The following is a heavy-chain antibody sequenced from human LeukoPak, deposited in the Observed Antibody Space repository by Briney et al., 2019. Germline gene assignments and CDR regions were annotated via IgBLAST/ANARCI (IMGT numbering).Heavy chain of an antibody. Sequence: GGSLRLSCAASGFSFSGYGMHWVRQAPGKGLEWVAVIWYGGTNKYYADSVKGRFTISRDNSKNTLYLQMNCLRAEDTAVYYCAKDGLTYCGGDCYIEYCYYMDVWGKGTTVTVSS. CDR3: AKDGLTYCGGDCYIEYCYYMDV. CDR1: GFSFSGYG. J-gene: IGHJ6*03. D-gene: IGHD2-21*01. V-gene: IGHV3-30*02. CDR2: IWYGGTNK.